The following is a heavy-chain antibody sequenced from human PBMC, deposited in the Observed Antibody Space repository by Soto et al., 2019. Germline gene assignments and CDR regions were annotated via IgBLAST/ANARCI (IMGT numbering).Heavy chain of an antibody. CDR2: IKQDGSEK. J-gene: IGHJ4*02. CDR3: ARFGSELYSSSWDFDY. V-gene: IGHV3-7*01. D-gene: IGHD6-13*01. CDR1: GFTFSSYW. Sequence: GGSLRLSCAASGFTFSSYWMSWVRQAPGKGLEWVANIKQDGSEKYYVDSVKGRFTISRDNAKNSLYLQMNSLRAEDTAVYYCARFGSELYSSSWDFDYWGQGTLVTVSS.